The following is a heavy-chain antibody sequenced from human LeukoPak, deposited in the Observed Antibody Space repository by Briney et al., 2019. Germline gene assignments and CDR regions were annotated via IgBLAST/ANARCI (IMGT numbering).Heavy chain of an antibody. V-gene: IGHV3-53*01. CDR2: IYSGGTT. D-gene: IGHD6-13*01. Sequence: GGSLRLSCAASGFTFSSYSMNWVRQAPGKGLEWVSVIYSGGTTNYADSVKGRFTISRDNSKNTLFLQMNSLRAEDTAVYYCARGGYSSSWYHFDYWGQGTLVTVSS. CDR3: ARGGYSSSWYHFDY. J-gene: IGHJ4*02. CDR1: GFTFSSYS.